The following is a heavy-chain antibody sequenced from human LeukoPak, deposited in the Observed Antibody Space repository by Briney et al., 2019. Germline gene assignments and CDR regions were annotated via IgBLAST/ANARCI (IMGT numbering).Heavy chain of an antibody. D-gene: IGHD1-26*01. V-gene: IGHV3-7*01. CDR3: TRDHRGRPWEWFDP. CDR2: INQDGSEK. J-gene: IGHJ5*02. CDR1: GFTFSSYW. Sequence: PGGSLRLSCATSGFTFSSYWMSWVRQAPGKGLEWVAYINQDGSEKNYADSVKGRFTVSRDNAKNSLFLEMNSLRVEDTFMYYCTRDHRGRPWEWFDPRGQGTLVTVSS.